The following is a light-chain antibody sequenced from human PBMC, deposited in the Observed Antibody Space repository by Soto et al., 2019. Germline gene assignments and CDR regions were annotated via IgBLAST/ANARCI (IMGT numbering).Light chain of an antibody. V-gene: IGKV3D-20*02. CDR3: QQRSNWPLT. Sequence: EIVLTQSPGTLSLSPGERATLSCRASQSVNSNYLAWYQQKPGQAPRLLIYHASSGATGIPARFSGSGSGTDFTLTISSLEPEDFAVYYCQQRSNWPLTFGGGTKVDIK. CDR1: QSVNSNY. CDR2: HAS. J-gene: IGKJ4*01.